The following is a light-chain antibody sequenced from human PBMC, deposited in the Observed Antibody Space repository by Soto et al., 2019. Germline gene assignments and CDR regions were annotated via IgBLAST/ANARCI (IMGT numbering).Light chain of an antibody. J-gene: IGKJ1*01. Sequence: LKLSPVALSLSPPETATPSCAASQSVSSSYLAWYQQKPGQAPRLLIYGASSRATGIPDRFSGSGSGTDFTLTISRLEPEDFAGYYCQQYGSPTRTFGQGTKVDIK. CDR2: GAS. V-gene: IGKV3-20*01. CDR3: QQYGSPTRT. CDR1: QSVSSSY.